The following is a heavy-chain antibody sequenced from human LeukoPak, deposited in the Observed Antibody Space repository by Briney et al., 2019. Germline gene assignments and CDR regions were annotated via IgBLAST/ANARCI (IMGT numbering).Heavy chain of an antibody. Sequence: GGSLRLSCAASGFTFSSYSMNWVRQAPGKGLEWVSSISSSSSYIYYADSVKGRFTISRDNAKNSLYLQMNSLRAEDTAVYYCARGPSVMASDYWGQGTLVTVSS. J-gene: IGHJ4*02. CDR2: ISSSSSYI. CDR3: ARGPSVMASDY. CDR1: GFTFSSYS. V-gene: IGHV3-21*01. D-gene: IGHD5-24*01.